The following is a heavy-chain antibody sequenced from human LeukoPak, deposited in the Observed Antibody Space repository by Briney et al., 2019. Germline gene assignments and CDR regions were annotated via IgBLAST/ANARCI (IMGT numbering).Heavy chain of an antibody. CDR1: GFTFSSYA. CDR2: ISGNGGST. CDR3: AKDVRIAAAGYFDY. Sequence: TGGSLRLSCAASGFTFSSYAMSWVRQAPGKGLEWVSAISGNGGSTYYADSVKGRFTISRDNSKNTLYLQMNSLRAEDTAVYYCAKDVRIAAAGYFDYWGQGTLVTVSS. J-gene: IGHJ4*02. V-gene: IGHV3-23*01. D-gene: IGHD6-13*01.